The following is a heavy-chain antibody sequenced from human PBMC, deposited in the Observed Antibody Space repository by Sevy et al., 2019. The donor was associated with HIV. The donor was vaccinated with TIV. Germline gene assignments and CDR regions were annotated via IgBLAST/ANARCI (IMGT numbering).Heavy chain of an antibody. CDR2: ISYEGTET. D-gene: IGHD6-13*01. CDR3: ARDGGYSIKWYPLY. J-gene: IGHJ4*01. V-gene: IGHV3-30-3*01. CDR1: GFAFSSHA. Sequence: GGSLRLSCAASGFAFSSHAMHGVRQAPGKGLEGVAVISYEGTETFYAASVEGRFTISRDNSKNMLSLQINSLRPEDTAVYFCARDGGYSIKWYPLYWGHGTLVTVSS.